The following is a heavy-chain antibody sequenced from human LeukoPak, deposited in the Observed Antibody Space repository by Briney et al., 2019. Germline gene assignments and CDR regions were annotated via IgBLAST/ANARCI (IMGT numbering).Heavy chain of an antibody. CDR3: ARDRDWHFDL. CDR1: GFTFSSYS. J-gene: IGHJ2*01. Sequence: GGSLRLSCAASGFTFSSYSMNWVRQAPGKGLECVSSISSSSGDIYYAGSLKGRFTISRDNAKNSLYLQMNSLTAEDTAVYYCARDRDWHFDLWGRSTLVTVSS. V-gene: IGHV3-21*01. CDR2: ISSSSGDI.